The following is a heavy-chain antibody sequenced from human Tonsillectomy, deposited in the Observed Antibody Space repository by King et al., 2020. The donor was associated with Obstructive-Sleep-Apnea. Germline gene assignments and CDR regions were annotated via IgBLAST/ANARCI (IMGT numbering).Heavy chain of an antibody. D-gene: IGHD5-12*01. V-gene: IGHV5-51*01. CDR3: ARRSGYCGYDSH. Sequence: QLVQSGAEVKKPGESLKISCQGSGYSFTNYWIGWVRQMPGKGLEWMGIIYPDDSETRYSPSFQGQVTMSADKSINTAYLQWSSLKASDTAVYYCARRSGYCGYDSHWGQGTLVTVSS. CDR1: GYSFTNYW. J-gene: IGHJ4*02. CDR2: IYPDDSET.